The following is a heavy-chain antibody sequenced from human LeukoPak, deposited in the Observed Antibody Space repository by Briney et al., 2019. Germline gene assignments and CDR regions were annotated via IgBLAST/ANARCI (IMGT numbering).Heavy chain of an antibody. CDR2: IYYSGST. D-gene: IGHD2-2*01. CDR3: ARVGGPYCSNTSCYRFDP. V-gene: IGHV4-59*12. Sequence: SETLSLTCTVSGGSISPYHWSWIRQPPGKGLEWIGYIYYSGSTSYNPSLRSRVTISVDTSKNQFSLKLSSVTAEDTSVYYCARVGGPYCSNTSCYRFDPWGQGILVTVSS. CDR1: GGSISPYH. J-gene: IGHJ5*02.